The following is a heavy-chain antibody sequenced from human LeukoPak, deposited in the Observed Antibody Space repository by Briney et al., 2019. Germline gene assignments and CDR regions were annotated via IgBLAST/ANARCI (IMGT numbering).Heavy chain of an antibody. CDR2: IYSGGST. D-gene: IGHD3-10*01. CDR3: ARLWFGEPTPYYFDY. J-gene: IGHJ4*02. Sequence: PGGSLRLSCAAFGFTVSSNYMSWVRQAPGKGLEWVSVIYSGGSTYYADSVKGRFTISRDNSKNTLYLQMNSLRAEDTAVYYCARLWFGEPTPYYFDYWGQGTLVTVSS. V-gene: IGHV3-66*04. CDR1: GFTVSSNY.